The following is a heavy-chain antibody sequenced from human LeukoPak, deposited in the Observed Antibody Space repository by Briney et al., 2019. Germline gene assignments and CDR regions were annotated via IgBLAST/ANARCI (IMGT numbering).Heavy chain of an antibody. D-gene: IGHD5-18*01. V-gene: IGHV3-23*01. J-gene: IGHJ4*02. CDR1: GFTFSSYA. CDR3: ARVARGYSYGYLDY. CDR2: ISGSGGST. Sequence: GGSLRLSCAASGFTFSSYAMSWVRQAPGKGLEWVSAISGSGGSTYYADSVKGRFTISRDNAKNSLYLQMNSLRAEDTAVYYCARVARGYSYGYLDYWGQGTLVTVSS.